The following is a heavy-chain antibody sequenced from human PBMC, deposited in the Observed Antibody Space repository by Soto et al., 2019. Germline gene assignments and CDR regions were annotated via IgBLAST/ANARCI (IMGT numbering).Heavy chain of an antibody. J-gene: IGHJ4*01. CDR1: GFPSSTYGFSTYA. Sequence: EVQLLQSGGGLVQPGGSLRLSCMASGFPSSTYGFSTYAMTWVRQPPWKGLEWVSVITASGSHSYYADSVKGRFTISRDNSRNTLFLQMDSLRADDTAVYFCAKGTSSEFLLSFDDWGHGTLVTVSS. D-gene: IGHD3-10*01. V-gene: IGHV3-23*01. CDR3: AKGTSSEFLLSFDD. CDR2: ITASGSHS.